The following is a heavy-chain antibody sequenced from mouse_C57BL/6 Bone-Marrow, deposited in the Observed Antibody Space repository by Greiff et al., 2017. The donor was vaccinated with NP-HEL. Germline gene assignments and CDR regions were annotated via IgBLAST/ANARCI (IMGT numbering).Heavy chain of an antibody. CDR1: GFSLTSYG. Sequence: VQLQQSGPGLVQPSQSLSITCTVSGFSLTSYGVHWVRQSPGKGLEWLGVIWSGGSTDYNAAFISRLSISKDNSKSQVFFKMNSLQADDTAIYYCATNRDSSGYHYYAMDYWGQGTSVTVSS. CDR3: ATNRDSSGYHYYAMDY. D-gene: IGHD3-2*02. V-gene: IGHV2-2*01. CDR2: IWSGGST. J-gene: IGHJ4*01.